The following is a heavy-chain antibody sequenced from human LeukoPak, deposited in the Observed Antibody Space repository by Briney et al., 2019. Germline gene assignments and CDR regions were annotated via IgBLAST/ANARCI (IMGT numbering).Heavy chain of an antibody. Sequence: PGGSLRLSCAASGFTFDDYAMHWARQAPGKGLEWVSLISGDGGSTYYADSVKGRFTISRDNSKNSLYLQMNSLRTEDTALYYCVEDLEPSRGDCWGQGTLVTVSS. J-gene: IGHJ4*02. V-gene: IGHV3-43*02. CDR2: ISGDGGST. CDR3: VEDLEPSRGDC. CDR1: GFTFDDYA.